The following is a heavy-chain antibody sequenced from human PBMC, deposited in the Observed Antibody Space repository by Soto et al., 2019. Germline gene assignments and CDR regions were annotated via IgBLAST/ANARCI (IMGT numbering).Heavy chain of an antibody. D-gene: IGHD2-2*01. V-gene: IGHV3-23*01. CDR3: ARDGEYQLLSFSYDAFDI. CDR2: ISGSGGST. J-gene: IGHJ3*02. Sequence: GGSMRLSCAASGFTFSSYAMSRVRQATGKRLEWVSAISGSGGSTYYAATVKGRVTISRDNSKNTLYLQMNSLRAEDTAVYYCARDGEYQLLSFSYDAFDIWGQGTMVTVSS. CDR1: GFTFSSYA.